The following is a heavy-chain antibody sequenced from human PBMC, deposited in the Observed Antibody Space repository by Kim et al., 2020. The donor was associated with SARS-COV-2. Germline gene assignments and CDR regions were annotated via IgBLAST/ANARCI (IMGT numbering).Heavy chain of an antibody. J-gene: IGHJ3*02. CDR1: GFTFSSYG. D-gene: IGHD3-22*01. CDR3: ARDQIPEYYYDSSGYYHAFDI. Sequence: GGSLRLSCAASGFTFSSYGMHWVRQAPGKGLEWVAVISYDGSNKYYADSVKGRFTISRDNSKNTLYLQMNSLRAEDTAVYYCARDQIPEYYYDSSGYYHAFDIWGQGTMVTVSS. V-gene: IGHV3-33*05. CDR2: ISYDGSNK.